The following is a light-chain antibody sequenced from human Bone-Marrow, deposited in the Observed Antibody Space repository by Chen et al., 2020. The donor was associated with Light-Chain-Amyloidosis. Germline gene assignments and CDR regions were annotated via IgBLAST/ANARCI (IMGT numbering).Light chain of an antibody. CDR3: QQYGGSPPFT. CDR1: QSIGSTF. Sequence: EIVLTQSPGTLSLSPGERATLSCRASQSIGSTFLAWYQQKDGQAPRLLIYSVSSRATGIPDRFSGSGSGTDFTLSISRVEPEDSAVYYCQQYGGSPPFTFGPGTKVDIK. V-gene: IGKV3-20*01. CDR2: SVS. J-gene: IGKJ3*01.